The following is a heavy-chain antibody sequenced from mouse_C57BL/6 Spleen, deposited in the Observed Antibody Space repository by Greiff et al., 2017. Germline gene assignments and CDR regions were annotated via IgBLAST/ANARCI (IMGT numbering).Heavy chain of an antibody. CDR3: ARESSYYFDY. D-gene: IGHD1-1*01. Sequence: EVQLQQSGPELVKPGASVKISCKASGYTFTDYYMNWVKQSHGKSLEWIGDINPNNGGTSYNQKFKGKATLTVDKSSSTVYMELRSLTSEDSAVYYCARESSYYFDYWGQGTTLTVSS. V-gene: IGHV1-26*01. J-gene: IGHJ2*01. CDR1: GYTFTDYY. CDR2: INPNNGGT.